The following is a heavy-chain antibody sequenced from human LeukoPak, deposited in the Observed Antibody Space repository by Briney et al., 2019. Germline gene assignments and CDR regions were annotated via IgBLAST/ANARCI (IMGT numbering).Heavy chain of an antibody. CDR3: AGRGFGELIWFDP. D-gene: IGHD3-10*01. CDR2: IYYSGST. J-gene: IGHJ5*02. CDR1: GGPISSGGYY. V-gene: IGHV4-31*03. Sequence: SQTLSLTCTVSGGPISSGGYYWSWIRQHPGKGLEWIGYIYYSGSTYYNPSLKSRVTISVDTSKNQFSLKLSSVTAADTAVYYCAGRGFGELIWFDPWGQGTLVTVSS.